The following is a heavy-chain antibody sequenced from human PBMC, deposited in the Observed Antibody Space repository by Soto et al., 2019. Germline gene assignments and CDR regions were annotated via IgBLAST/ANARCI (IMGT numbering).Heavy chain of an antibody. J-gene: IGHJ4*02. Sequence: SDALSLTCAVSGGSISGSYYYWGWLRQSPGKGPEWIGSVFYTGFTSYNPSLESRVSVSVDTSKNQFSLKLSSVTAADTAVYYCAELDPRAKEYSSPGYWGQGTLVTVSS. D-gene: IGHD6-6*01. CDR1: GGSISGSYYY. V-gene: IGHV4-39*01. CDR3: AELDPRAKEYSSPGY. CDR2: VFYTGFT.